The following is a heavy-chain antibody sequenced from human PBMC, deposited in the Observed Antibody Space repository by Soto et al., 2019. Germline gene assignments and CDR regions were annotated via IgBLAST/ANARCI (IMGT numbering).Heavy chain of an antibody. CDR1: GYTFTSYG. J-gene: IGHJ4*02. CDR3: ARLSVLRFLEWTTDFDY. CDR2: ISAYNGNT. V-gene: IGHV1-18*01. Sequence: GAEVKKPGASVKVSCKASGYTFTSYGISWVRQAPGQGLEWMGWISAYNGNTNYAQKLQGRVTMTTDTSTSTAYMELRSLRSDDTAVYYCARLSVLRFLEWTTDFDYWGQGTLVTVSS. D-gene: IGHD3-3*01.